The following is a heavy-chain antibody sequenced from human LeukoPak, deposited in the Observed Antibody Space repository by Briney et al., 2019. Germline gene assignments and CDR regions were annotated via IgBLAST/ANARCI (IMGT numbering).Heavy chain of an antibody. D-gene: IGHD3-22*01. V-gene: IGHV3-23*01. Sequence: GGSLRLSCAASGFTFSNYATSWVRQASGKGLEWVSAITGSGDTTYYADSVKGRFTISRDNSKNTLYLQMKSLRAEDTAVYYCAKRDSSVYSAFDFWGQGTKVTISS. J-gene: IGHJ3*01. CDR2: ITGSGDTT. CDR3: AKRDSSVYSAFDF. CDR1: GFTFSNYA.